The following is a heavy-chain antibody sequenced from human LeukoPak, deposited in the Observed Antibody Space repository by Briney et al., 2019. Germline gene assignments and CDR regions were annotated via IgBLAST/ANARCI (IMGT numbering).Heavy chain of an antibody. J-gene: IGHJ3*02. D-gene: IGHD3-9*01. CDR1: GYTFTSYA. V-gene: IGHV7-4-1*02. CDR3: ASGRYFDWSRSRGDAFDI. Sequence: EASVTVSYTASGYTFTSYAMNWVRQAPGQGLEWMGWIDTNTGNPTYAQGFTGRFVFSLDTSVSTAYLQISTLKAEDTAVYYCASGRYFDWSRSRGDAFDIWGQGTMVTVSS. CDR2: IDTNTGNP.